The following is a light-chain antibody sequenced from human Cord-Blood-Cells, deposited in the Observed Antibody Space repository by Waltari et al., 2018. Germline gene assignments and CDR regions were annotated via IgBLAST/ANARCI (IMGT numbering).Light chain of an antibody. V-gene: IGKV4-1*01. CDR3: QQYYSTPPT. J-gene: IGKJ1*01. Sequence: DIVMTQSPDSLALPLGERATINCKSSQSGLYSSNNKNYLAWYQQKPGQPPKLLIYWASTRESGVPDRFSGSGSGTDFTLTISSLQAEDVAVYYCQQYYSTPPTFGQGTKVEIK. CDR1: QSGLYSSNNKNY. CDR2: WAS.